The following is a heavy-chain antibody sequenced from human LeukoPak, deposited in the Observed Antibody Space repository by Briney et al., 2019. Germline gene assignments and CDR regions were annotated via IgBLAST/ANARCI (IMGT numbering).Heavy chain of an antibody. CDR2: IDWNGGST. J-gene: IGHJ4*02. Sequence: AGGSLRLACAAAGFTFDDYGMRWVRQAPGKGLEWVSGIDWNGGSTGYADSVRGRFTISRDNDKNSLYLKMNSLRAEDTVLYHCARAPLSGNSADYWGQGTLVTVSS. V-gene: IGHV3-20*01. CDR3: ARAPLSGNSADY. CDR1: GFTFDDYG. D-gene: IGHD4-23*01.